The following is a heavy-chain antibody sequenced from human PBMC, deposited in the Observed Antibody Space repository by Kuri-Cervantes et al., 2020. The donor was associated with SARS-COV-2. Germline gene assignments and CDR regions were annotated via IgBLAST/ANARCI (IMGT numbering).Heavy chain of an antibody. Sequence: SETLSLTCAVYGGSFSGYYWSWIRQPPGKGLEWIGYIYYSGSTNYNPSLKSRVTMSVDTSKNQFSLKLSSVTAADTAVYYCAREITGVRLRWRRVDYWGQGTLVTVSS. CDR3: AREITGVRLRWRRVDY. V-gene: IGHV4-34*01. D-gene: IGHD4-23*01. CDR1: GGSFSGYY. CDR2: IYYSGST. J-gene: IGHJ4*02.